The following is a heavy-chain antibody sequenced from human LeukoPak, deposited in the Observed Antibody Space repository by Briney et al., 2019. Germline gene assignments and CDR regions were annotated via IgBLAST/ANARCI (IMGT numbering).Heavy chain of an antibody. D-gene: IGHD1-26*01. CDR3: ARDNKWELFALDY. CDR2: IIPIFGTP. Sequence: SVKVSCKASGGTFNSYAISWVRQAPGQGLEWMGGIIPIFGTPKYAQKYQGRVTVTADESTSTAYMELSSLTSEDPAVYYCARDNKWELFALDYWGQGTLVTVSS. CDR1: GGTFNSYA. V-gene: IGHV1-69*13. J-gene: IGHJ4*02.